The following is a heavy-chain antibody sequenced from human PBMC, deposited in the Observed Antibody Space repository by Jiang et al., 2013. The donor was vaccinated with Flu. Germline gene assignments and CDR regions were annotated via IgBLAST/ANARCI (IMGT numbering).Heavy chain of an antibody. V-gene: IGHV6-1*01. CDR1: GDSVSSNSVA. Sequence: SQTLSLTCAISGDSVSSNSVAWNWIRQSPSRGLEWLGRTYYRSKWYNDYAVSVKSRITINPDTSKNQFSLQLNSVTPEDTAVYYCARGDDSAAADYFDYWGQGTLVTVSS. CDR2: TYYRSKWYN. D-gene: IGHD6-13*01. CDR3: ARGDDSAAADYFDY. J-gene: IGHJ4*02.